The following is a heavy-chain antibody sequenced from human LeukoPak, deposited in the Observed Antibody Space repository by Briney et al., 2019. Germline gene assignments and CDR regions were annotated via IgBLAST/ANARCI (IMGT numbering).Heavy chain of an antibody. CDR1: KFTFSNYS. Sequence: KTGGSLRLSCAASKFTFSNYSMNWVRQAPGKGLEWVSSISSSGSYIYYADSVKGRFTISRENAKNSLYLQMNSLRAGDTAVYYCARGRHYYDSSGYYYAGAFDIWGQGTMVTVSS. V-gene: IGHV3-21*01. CDR2: ISSSGSYI. D-gene: IGHD3-22*01. CDR3: ARGRHYYDSSGYYYAGAFDI. J-gene: IGHJ3*02.